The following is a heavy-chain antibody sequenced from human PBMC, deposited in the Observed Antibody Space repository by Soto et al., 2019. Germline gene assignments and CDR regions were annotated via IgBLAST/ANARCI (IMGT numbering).Heavy chain of an antibody. Sequence: QVQLVESGGGVVQPGRSLRLSCAASGFTFSSYGMHWVRQAPGKGLEWVAVIWYDGSNKYYADSVKGRFTISRDNSKNTLYLQMNSLRAEDTAVYYCARDWDGYNIFDYWGQGTLVTVSS. CDR2: IWYDGSNK. V-gene: IGHV3-33*01. CDR3: ARDWDGYNIFDY. D-gene: IGHD5-12*01. J-gene: IGHJ4*02. CDR1: GFTFSSYG.